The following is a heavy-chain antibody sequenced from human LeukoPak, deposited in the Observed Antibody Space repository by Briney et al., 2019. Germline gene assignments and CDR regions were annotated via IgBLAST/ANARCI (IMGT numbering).Heavy chain of an antibody. J-gene: IGHJ4*02. CDR1: GFTFEDFA. CDR2: IRRRAYGGTT. Sequence: GRSLRLSCTVSGFTFEDFAMTWVRQAPGKGLEWEGFIRRRAYGGTTDYAASVKGRFTFSIDDSKNIAFLQMNSLKTEDTAIYFCSRDSHGDDVYDYWGQGTLVTVSS. CDR3: SRDSHGDDVYDY. V-gene: IGHV3-49*04. D-gene: IGHD1-1*01.